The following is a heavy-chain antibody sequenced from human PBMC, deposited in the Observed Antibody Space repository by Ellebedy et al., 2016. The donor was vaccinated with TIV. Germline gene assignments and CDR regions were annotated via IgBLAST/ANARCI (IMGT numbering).Heavy chain of an antibody. D-gene: IGHD6-19*01. CDR3: ARAFQYSSGWAFDY. CDR1: GGSLSSDY. Sequence: MPSATLSLTCAVHGGSLSSDYWSWIRQSPEKGLEWIGEINHSGSTSYNPSLKSRVSISVDTPKKQFALKLSPVTAADTAVYYCARAFQYSSGWAFDYWGQGTLVTVSS. V-gene: IGHV4-34*01. CDR2: INHSGST. J-gene: IGHJ4*02.